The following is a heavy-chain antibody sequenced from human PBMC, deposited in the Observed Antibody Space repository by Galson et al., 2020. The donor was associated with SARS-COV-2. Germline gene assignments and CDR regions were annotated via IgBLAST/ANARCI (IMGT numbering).Heavy chain of an antibody. V-gene: IGHV3-11*01. CDR2: ISSSGSTI. CDR3: ARALVVVVAATTNWYFDL. D-gene: IGHD2-15*01. CDR1: GFTFSDYY. J-gene: IGHJ2*01. Sequence: GGSLRLSCAASGFTFSDYYMSWIRQAPGKGLEWVSYISSSGSTIYYADSVKGRFTISRDNAKNSLYLQMNSLRAEDTAVYYCARALVVVVAATTNWYFDLWGRGTLVTVSS.